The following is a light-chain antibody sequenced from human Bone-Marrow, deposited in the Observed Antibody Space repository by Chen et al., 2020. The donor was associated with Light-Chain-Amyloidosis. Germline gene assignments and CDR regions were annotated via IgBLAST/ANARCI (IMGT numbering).Light chain of an antibody. CDR3: SSYTITNTLV. V-gene: IGLV2-14*01. J-gene: IGLJ1*01. Sequence: QSALTQPASVSGSPGQSITISGTGTSRDVGGDNHVSWYQQHPDKAPKLMIYEVTNRPSLVPDRFSGSKSDNTASLTISGLQTEDEADYFCSSYTITNTLVFGSGTRVTVL. CDR2: EVT. CDR1: SRDVGGDNH.